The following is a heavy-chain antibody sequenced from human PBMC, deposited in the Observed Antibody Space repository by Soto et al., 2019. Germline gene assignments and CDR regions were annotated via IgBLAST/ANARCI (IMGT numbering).Heavy chain of an antibody. CDR2: IYYSGST. Sequence: SETLSLTCTVSGGSISSGGYYWSWIRQHPGKGLEWIGYIYYSGSTYYNPSLKSRVTISVDTSKNQFSLKPSSVTAADTAVYYCARGLPYCTNGVCYSSRFDPWGQGTLVTVSS. V-gene: IGHV4-31*03. J-gene: IGHJ5*02. CDR3: ARGLPYCTNGVCYSSRFDP. D-gene: IGHD2-8*01. CDR1: GGSISSGGYY.